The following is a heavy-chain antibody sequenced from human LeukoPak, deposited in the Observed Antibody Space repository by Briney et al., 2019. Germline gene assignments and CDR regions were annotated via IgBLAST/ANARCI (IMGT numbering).Heavy chain of an antibody. D-gene: IGHD6-13*01. CDR3: ARGRPIAGAVLNLDY. CDR2: IYHSGST. V-gene: IGHV4-38-2*01. CDR1: GYSISSGYY. J-gene: IGHJ4*02. Sequence: PSETLSLTCAVSGYSISSGYYWGWIRQPPGKGLEWIGSIYHSGSTYYNPSLKSRVTISVDTSKNQFSLKLSSVTAADTAVYYCARGRPIAGAVLNLDYWGQGTLVTVSS.